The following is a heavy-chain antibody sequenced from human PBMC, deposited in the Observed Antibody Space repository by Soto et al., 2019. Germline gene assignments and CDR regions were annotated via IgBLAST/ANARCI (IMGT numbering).Heavy chain of an antibody. CDR1: DFSVANNY. J-gene: IGHJ5*02. V-gene: IGHV3-53*01. CDR3: AAHDWFAP. Sequence: VQLVESGGALIQPGGSLRLSCAASDFSVANNYMSWVRQAPGKGLEWVSVIYSNGRTYYTDSVKGRFTISKDNSKNTVYLQMSSLRTEDTAIYYCAAHDWFAPWGQGTLVTVSS. CDR2: IYSNGRT.